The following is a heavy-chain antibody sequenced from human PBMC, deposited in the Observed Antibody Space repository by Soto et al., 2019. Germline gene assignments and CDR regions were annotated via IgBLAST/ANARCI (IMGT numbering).Heavy chain of an antibody. CDR2: IDAGNGKT. CDR3: ARGRGWYDY. D-gene: IGHD6-19*01. Sequence: QVQLVQSGAEVKKPGASVKVSCKASGYIFSRYVMHWVRQAPGQRPEWMGWIDAGNGKTKYSEKFQGRVTITRDTFASTAYMELTTLRSEDTAVYYCARGRGWYDYWGQGTQVIVSS. CDR1: GYIFSRYV. V-gene: IGHV1-3*01. J-gene: IGHJ4*02.